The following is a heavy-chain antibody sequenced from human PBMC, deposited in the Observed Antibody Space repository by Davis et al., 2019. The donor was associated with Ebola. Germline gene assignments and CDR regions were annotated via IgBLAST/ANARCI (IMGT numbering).Heavy chain of an antibody. V-gene: IGHV1-3*01. CDR2: INAGNGNT. J-gene: IGHJ6*02. CDR1: GYTFTSYA. CDR3: TREYGDYGGLYYYGMDV. D-gene: IGHD4-17*01. Sequence: ASVQVPCKASGYTFTSYAMHWVRQAPGQRLEWLGWINAGNGNTKYSQKLQGRVTMTTDTSTSTAYMELRSLRSDDTAVYYCTREYGDYGGLYYYGMDVWGQGTTVTVSS.